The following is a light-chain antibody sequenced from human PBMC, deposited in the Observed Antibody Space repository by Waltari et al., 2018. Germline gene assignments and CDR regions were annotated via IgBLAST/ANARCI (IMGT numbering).Light chain of an antibody. CDR2: GTS. Sequence: QSGLTQPPSVSGAPGQRVTISCTGSSSNIGAGYDLHWYQLLPGTAPKLLIFGTSNRPSGVPDRFSGSKSGTSASLAITGLQAEDEAGYYCQSYDSSLSGSVFGGGTKLTVL. V-gene: IGLV1-40*01. J-gene: IGLJ2*01. CDR1: SSNIGAGYD. CDR3: QSYDSSLSGSV.